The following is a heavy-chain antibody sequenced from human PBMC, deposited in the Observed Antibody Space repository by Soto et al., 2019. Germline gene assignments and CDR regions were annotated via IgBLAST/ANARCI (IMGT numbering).Heavy chain of an antibody. V-gene: IGHV3-30-3*01. CDR3: ARDLPYFVVVGQGPTVPLPFDY. CDR2: ISYDGSNK. J-gene: IGHJ4*02. CDR1: GFTFSSYA. D-gene: IGHD2-2*01. Sequence: QVQLVESGGGVVQPGRSLRLSSAASGFTFSSYAMHWVRQAPGKGLEWVAVISYDGSNKYYADSVKGRFTISRDNSKNTLYLQMNSLRAEDTAVYYCARDLPYFVVVGQGPTVPLPFDYWGQGTLVTVSS.